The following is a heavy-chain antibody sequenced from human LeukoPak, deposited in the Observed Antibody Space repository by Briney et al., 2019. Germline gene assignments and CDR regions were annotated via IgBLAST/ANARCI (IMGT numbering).Heavy chain of an antibody. CDR3: ASFPCGDSTDY. Sequence: SETLSLTCTVSGGSLSSYYWIWIRQPAAKGPEWIGRIYTSGSTNYNPSLKSRLTMSVDTSKNQFSLKLSSVTAADTAVYYCASFPCGDSTDYWGQGTLVTVSS. J-gene: IGHJ4*02. V-gene: IGHV4-4*07. D-gene: IGHD4-17*01. CDR2: IYTSGST. CDR1: GGSLSSYY.